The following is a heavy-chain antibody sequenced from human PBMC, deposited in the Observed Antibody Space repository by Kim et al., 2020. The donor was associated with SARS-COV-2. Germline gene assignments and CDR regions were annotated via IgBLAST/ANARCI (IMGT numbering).Heavy chain of an antibody. CDR1: GFTFSIYW. CDR3: AREIRFLVGYYYYGMDV. D-gene: IGHD3-3*01. CDR2: IKQDGSEK. J-gene: IGHJ6*02. Sequence: GGSLRLSCAASGFTFSIYWMSWVRQAPGKGLEWVANIKQDGSEKYYVDSVKGRFTISRDNDKNSLYLQMNSLRAEDTAVYYCAREIRFLVGYYYYGMDVWGQGTTVTVSS. V-gene: IGHV3-7*01.